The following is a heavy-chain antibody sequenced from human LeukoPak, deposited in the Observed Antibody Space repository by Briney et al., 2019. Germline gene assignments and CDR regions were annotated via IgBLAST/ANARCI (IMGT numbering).Heavy chain of an antibody. CDR1: GFTFSSYG. D-gene: IGHD2-21*02. J-gene: IGHJ5*02. CDR3: ARDLRGDYP. V-gene: IGHV3-30*03. Sequence: GGSLRLSCAASGFTFSSYGMHWVRQAPGKGLEWVAVISYDGSNKYYADSVNGRFTISRDNSKNTLSLQMNSLRAEDTAVYYCARDLRGDYPWGQGTLVTVSS. CDR2: ISYDGSNK.